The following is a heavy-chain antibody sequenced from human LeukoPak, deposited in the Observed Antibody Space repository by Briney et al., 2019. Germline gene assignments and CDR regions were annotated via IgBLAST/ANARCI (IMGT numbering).Heavy chain of an antibody. CDR3: ARHGGWAFILMVYAPFDY. CDR1: GGSFSGYY. CDR2: INHSGST. Sequence: SETLSLTCAVYGGSFSGYYWSWIRQPPGKGLEWIGEINHSGSTNYNPSLKSRVTISVDTSENQFSLKLSSVTAADTAVYYCARHGGWAFILMVYAPFDYWGQGTLVTVSS. D-gene: IGHD2-8*01. V-gene: IGHV4-34*01. J-gene: IGHJ4*02.